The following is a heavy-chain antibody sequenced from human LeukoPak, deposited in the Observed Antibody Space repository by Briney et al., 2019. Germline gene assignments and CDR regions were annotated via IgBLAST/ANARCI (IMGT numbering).Heavy chain of an antibody. CDR3: ARVGYQLLYRHYYYYMDV. Sequence: SETLSLTCAVYGGSFSGYYWSWIRQPPGKGLEWIGEINHSGSTNYNPSHKSRVTISVDTSKNQFSLKLSSVTAADTAVYYCARVGYQLLYRHYYYYMDVWGKGTTVTVSS. CDR1: GGSFSGYY. V-gene: IGHV4-34*01. CDR2: INHSGST. D-gene: IGHD2-2*02. J-gene: IGHJ6*03.